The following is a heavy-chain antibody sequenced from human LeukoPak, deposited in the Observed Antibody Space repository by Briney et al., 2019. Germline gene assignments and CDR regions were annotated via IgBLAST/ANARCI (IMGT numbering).Heavy chain of an antibody. V-gene: IGHV1-69*13. J-gene: IGHJ4*02. D-gene: IGHD6-13*01. CDR1: GGTFSSYA. Sequence: GASVKVSCKASGGTFSSYAISWVRQAPGQGLEWMGGIIPIFGTANYAQKFQGRVTITADESTSTAYMELSSLRSEDTAVYYCARGGYEGDYFDYWGQGTLVTVSS. CDR3: ARGGYEGDYFDY. CDR2: IIPIFGTA.